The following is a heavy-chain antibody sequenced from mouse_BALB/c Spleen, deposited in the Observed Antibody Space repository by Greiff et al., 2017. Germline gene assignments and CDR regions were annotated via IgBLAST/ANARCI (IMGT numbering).Heavy chain of an antibody. V-gene: IGHV5-6-5*01. Sequence: EVNLVESGGGLVKPGGSLKLSCAASGFTFSSYAMSWVRQTPEKRLEWVASISSGGSTYYPDSVKGRFTISRDNARNILYLQMSSLRSEDTAMYYCARGGGDAMDYWGQGTSVTVSS. CDR3: ARGGGDAMDY. CDR2: ISSGGST. J-gene: IGHJ4*01. CDR1: GFTFSSYA.